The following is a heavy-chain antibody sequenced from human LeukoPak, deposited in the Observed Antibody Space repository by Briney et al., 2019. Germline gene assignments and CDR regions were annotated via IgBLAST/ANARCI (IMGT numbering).Heavy chain of an antibody. J-gene: IGHJ4*02. D-gene: IGHD6-13*01. CDR2: INHSGST. Sequence: PSETLSLTCAVYGGSFSGYYWSWIRQPPGKGLEWIGEINHSGSTNYNPSLKSRVTMSVDTSKNQFSLKLSSVTAADTAVYYCAREDSSSWYSDYWGQGTLVTVSS. CDR3: AREDSSSWYSDY. CDR1: GGSFSGYY. V-gene: IGHV4-34*01.